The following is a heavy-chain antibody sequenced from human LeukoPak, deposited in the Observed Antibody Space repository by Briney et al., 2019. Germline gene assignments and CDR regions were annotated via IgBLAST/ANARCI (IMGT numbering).Heavy chain of an antibody. V-gene: IGHV3-33*01. J-gene: IGHJ4*02. CDR3: ARETIMVRGVIDY. D-gene: IGHD3-10*01. CDR2: IWYDGSNK. Sequence: PGRSLRLSCAASGFTFGSYGMHWVRQAPGKGLEWVAVIWYDGSNKYYADSVKGRFTISRDNSKNTLYLQMNSLRAEDTAVYYCARETIMVRGVIDYWGQGTLVTVSS. CDR1: GFTFGSYG.